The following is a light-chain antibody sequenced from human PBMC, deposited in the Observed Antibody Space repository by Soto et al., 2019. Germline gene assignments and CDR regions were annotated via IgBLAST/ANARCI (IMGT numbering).Light chain of an antibody. Sequence: QSVLTQPASVSGSPGQSITISCTGTSSDVGGYIYVSWYQQHPGKAPKLMIYDVTSRPSGVSYRFSGSKSGNTASLTISGLQAEDEADYYCSSYTASSNVFGTGTKVTVL. CDR1: SSDVGGYIY. CDR2: DVT. J-gene: IGLJ1*01. CDR3: SSYTASSNV. V-gene: IGLV2-14*01.